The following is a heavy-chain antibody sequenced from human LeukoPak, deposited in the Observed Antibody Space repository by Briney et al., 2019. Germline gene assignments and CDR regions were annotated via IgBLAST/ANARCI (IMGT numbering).Heavy chain of an antibody. Sequence: GGSLRLSCAASGFTFSNYDMYWVRHAPGKGLEWVAFIELGGSKQNYADSVKGRLTISRDNSKNTLYLQMNSLRTEDTAVYYCAKGGRHGYSIYERRYFYHWGQRTLWTVSS. CDR1: GFTFSNYD. V-gene: IGHV3-30*02. J-gene: IGHJ4*02. CDR2: IELGGSKQ. D-gene: IGHD5/OR15-5a*01. CDR3: AKGGRHGYSIYERRYFYH.